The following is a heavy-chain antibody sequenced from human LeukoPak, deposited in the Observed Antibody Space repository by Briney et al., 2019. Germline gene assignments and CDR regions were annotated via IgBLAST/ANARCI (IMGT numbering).Heavy chain of an antibody. V-gene: IGHV3-7*01. D-gene: IGHD1-26*01. CDR3: ARDKVVGASKFDY. CDR2: IKQDESEK. Sequence: GGSLRLSCAVSGFTFSNYWMSWVRQAPGKGLEWVAHIKQDESEKYYVDSVKGRFTISRDNAKNSLYLQMNSLRAEDTAIYYCARDKVVGASKFDYWGQGTLVTVSS. CDR1: GFTFSNYW. J-gene: IGHJ4*02.